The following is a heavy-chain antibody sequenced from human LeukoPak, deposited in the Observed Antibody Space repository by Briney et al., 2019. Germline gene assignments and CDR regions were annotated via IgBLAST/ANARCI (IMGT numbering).Heavy chain of an antibody. CDR1: GGSISNYY. J-gene: IGHJ5*02. CDR3: ARGGRGVPTARRFKFGDCFDP. Sequence: SETLSLTCTVSGGSISNYYWSWIRQPAGKGLEWIGRIYTSGSTNYNPSLKSRVTMSVDTSKNQFSLKLSSVTAADTAVYYCARGGRGVPTARRFKFGDCFDPWGPGTLVTASS. D-gene: IGHD2-2*01. CDR2: IYTSGST. V-gene: IGHV4-4*07.